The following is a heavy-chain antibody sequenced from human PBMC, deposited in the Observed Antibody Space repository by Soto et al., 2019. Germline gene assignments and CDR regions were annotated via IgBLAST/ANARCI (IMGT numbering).Heavy chain of an antibody. V-gene: IGHV3-9*01. J-gene: IGHJ6*02. CDR1: GFTFDDYA. CDR3: AKDTGNYYYGMDV. Sequence: PGGSLRLSCAASGFTFDDYAMHWVRQAPGKGLEWVSGISWNSGSIGYADSVKGRFTISRDNAKNSLYLQMNSLRAEDTALYYCAKDTGNYYYGMDVWGQGTTVTVS. CDR2: ISWNSGSI.